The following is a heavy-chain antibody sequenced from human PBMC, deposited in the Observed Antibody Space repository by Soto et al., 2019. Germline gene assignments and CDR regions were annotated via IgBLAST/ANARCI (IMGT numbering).Heavy chain of an antibody. CDR3: ASHGSGNYYNRPFDI. CDR2: IKQDESEK. Sequence: GGSLRLSCAASGFTFSSYWMSWVRQAPGKGLEWVAKIKQDESEKSYVASVKGRFTIARDNAKSSLYLQVNSLRAEDTAVYFCASHGSGNYYNRPFDIWGQGTMVTVSS. J-gene: IGHJ3*02. CDR1: GFTFSSYW. D-gene: IGHD3-10*01. V-gene: IGHV3-7*05.